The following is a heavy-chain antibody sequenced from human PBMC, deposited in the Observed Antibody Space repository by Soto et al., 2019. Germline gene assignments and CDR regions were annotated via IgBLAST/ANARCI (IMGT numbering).Heavy chain of an antibody. CDR1: GGSISSYY. J-gene: IGHJ6*02. Sequence: QVQLQESGPGLVKPSETLSLTCTVSGGSISSYYWTWIRQPPGKGLEWIGYIYYSGSTNYNPSLKSRVTISVDTSKNQFSLKRSSVTAADTAVYYCARDSLTGRYGMDVWGQGTTVTVSS. D-gene: IGHD3-9*01. CDR3: ARDSLTGRYGMDV. CDR2: IYYSGST. V-gene: IGHV4-59*01.